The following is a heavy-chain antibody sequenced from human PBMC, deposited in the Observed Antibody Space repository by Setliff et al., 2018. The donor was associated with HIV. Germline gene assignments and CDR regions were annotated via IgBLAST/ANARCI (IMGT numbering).Heavy chain of an antibody. CDR1: GFTFSSYN. CDR3: ARDAFTETHNFWSGPGY. CDR2: SSSRNGYI. V-gene: IGHV3-21*01. Sequence: PGGSLRLSCAASGFTFSSYNMNWVRQAPGKGLEWVSSSSSRNGYIYYADSVKGRFTISRDNAKNSLYLQMNSLRAEDTAVYYCARDAFTETHNFWSGPGYWGQGTLVTVSS. J-gene: IGHJ4*02. D-gene: IGHD3-3*01.